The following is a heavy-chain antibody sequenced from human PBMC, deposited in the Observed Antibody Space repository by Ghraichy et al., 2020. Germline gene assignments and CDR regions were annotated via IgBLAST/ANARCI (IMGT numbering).Heavy chain of an antibody. CDR3: ARDSYLGFGVVDPFFDP. D-gene: IGHD2-21*01. V-gene: IGHV4-34*01. CDR1: GGSFSGYY. J-gene: IGHJ5*02. Sequence: SETLSLTCAVYGGSFSGYYWSWIRQPPGKGLEWIGEINHSGSTNYNPSLKSRVTISVDTSKNQFSLKLSSVTAADTAVYYCARDSYLGFGVVDPFFDPWGQGTLVTVSS. CDR2: INHSGST.